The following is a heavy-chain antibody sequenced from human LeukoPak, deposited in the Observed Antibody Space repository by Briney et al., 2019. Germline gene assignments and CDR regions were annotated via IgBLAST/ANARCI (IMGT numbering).Heavy chain of an antibody. CDR3: ARRGYSGYESAWFDP. D-gene: IGHD5-12*01. V-gene: IGHV5-51*01. CDR2: IYPGDSDT. Sequence: GESLKISCKGSGYNFTTYWIGWVPQMPGKGLEWMGIIYPGDSDTRYSPSFQGQVTMSADKSISTAYLQWSSLKASDTAMYYCARRGYSGYESAWFDPWGQGTLVTVSS. J-gene: IGHJ5*01. CDR1: GYNFTTYW.